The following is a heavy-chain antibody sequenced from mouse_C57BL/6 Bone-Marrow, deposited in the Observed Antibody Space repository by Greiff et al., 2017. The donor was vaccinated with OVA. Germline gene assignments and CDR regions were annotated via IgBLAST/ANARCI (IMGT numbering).Heavy chain of an antibody. D-gene: IGHD2-4*01. V-gene: IGHV5-4*03. Sequence: EVKLMESGGGLVKPGGSLTLSCAASGFTFSSYAMSWVRQTPEKRLEWVATISDGGSYTYYTDNVKGRFTISRDTAKNNLYLQMSHLKSEATALYCCASDAKDYDILVAYWGQGTLVTVSA. J-gene: IGHJ3*01. CDR3: ASDAKDYDILVAY. CDR2: ISDGGSYT. CDR1: GFTFSSYA.